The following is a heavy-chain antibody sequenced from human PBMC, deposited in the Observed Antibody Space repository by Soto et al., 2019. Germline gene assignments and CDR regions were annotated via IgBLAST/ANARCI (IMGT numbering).Heavy chain of an antibody. CDR3: ARGVPDWYFDL. CDR1: GGTFSSYT. Sequence: QVQLVQSGAEVKKPGSSVKVSCKASGGTFSSYTISWVRQAPGQGLEWMGRIIPILGIANYAQKFQGRVTITADKSTSTAYMELSSLRSEDTAVYYCARGVPDWYFDLWGRGTLVTVSS. D-gene: IGHD2-2*01. J-gene: IGHJ2*01. CDR2: IIPILGIA. V-gene: IGHV1-69*02.